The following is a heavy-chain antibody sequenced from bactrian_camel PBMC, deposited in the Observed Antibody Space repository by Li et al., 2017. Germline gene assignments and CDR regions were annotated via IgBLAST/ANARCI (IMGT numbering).Heavy chain of an antibody. D-gene: IGHD4*01. CDR2: IDTDGTS. Sequence: HVQLVESGGGSVQAGGSLRLTCTASGHLYSTLCMAWFRQAPGKERERVAVIDTDGTSSYIDSVKGRFTISKDNAKNTLCLQMNALKPEDTAMYYCAANDMACYVNGDYEDDDRFRYWGQGTQVTVS. J-gene: IGHJ6*01. CDR1: GHLYSTLC. CDR3: AANDMACYVNGDYEDDDRFRY. V-gene: IGHV3S53*01.